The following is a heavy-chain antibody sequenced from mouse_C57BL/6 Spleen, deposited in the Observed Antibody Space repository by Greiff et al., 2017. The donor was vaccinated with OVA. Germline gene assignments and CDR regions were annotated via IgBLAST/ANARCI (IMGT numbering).Heavy chain of an antibody. D-gene: IGHD2-4*01. J-gene: IGHJ2*01. CDR2: IDPSDSET. CDR1: GYTFTSYW. Sequence: QVQLKQPGAELVRPGSSVKLSCKASGYTFTSYWMHWVKQRPIQGLEWIGNIDPSDSETHYNQKFKDKATLTVDKSSSTAYMQLSSLTSEDSAVYYCARSGGYDSPFDYWGQGTTLTVSS. CDR3: ARSGGYDSPFDY. V-gene: IGHV1-52*01.